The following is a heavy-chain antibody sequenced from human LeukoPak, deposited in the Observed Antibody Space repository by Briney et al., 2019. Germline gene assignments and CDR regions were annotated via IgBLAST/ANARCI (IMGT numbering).Heavy chain of an antibody. CDR2: IIPNTGDT. CDR1: GGTFSSYA. V-gene: IGHV1-2*04. CDR3: ARGSPSYAQWHFDL. Sequence: ASVKVSCKASGGTFSSYAISWVRQAPGQGLEWMGWIIPNTGDTNYAQKFQDWVTMSSDTSISTAYMELSCLRSDDTAVYYCARGSPSYAQWHFDLWGRGTLVTVSS. D-gene: IGHD2/OR15-2a*01. J-gene: IGHJ2*01.